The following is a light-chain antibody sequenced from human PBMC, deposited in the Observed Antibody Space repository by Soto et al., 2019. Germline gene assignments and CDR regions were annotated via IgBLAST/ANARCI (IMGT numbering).Light chain of an antibody. CDR3: ATWDSDLSAGV. CDR2: DNN. Sequence: QSVLTQPPSMSAAPGQMVAISCSGTSSNIGDNSVSWYQHFPGTAPKVLIYDNNRRTSGIPDRFSGSKSGTSATLTIIGLQTGDEADYYCATWDSDLSAGVFGGGTKVTVL. CDR1: SSNIGDNS. V-gene: IGLV1-51*01. J-gene: IGLJ3*02.